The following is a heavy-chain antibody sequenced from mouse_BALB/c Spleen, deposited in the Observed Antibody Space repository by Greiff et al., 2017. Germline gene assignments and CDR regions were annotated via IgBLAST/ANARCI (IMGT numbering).Heavy chain of an antibody. CDR2: IRLKSNNYAT. V-gene: IGHV6-6*02. D-gene: IGHD2-4*01. Sequence: EVKLMESGGGLVQPGGSMKLSCVASGFTFSNYWMNWVRQSPEKGLEWVAEIRLKSNNYATHYAESVKGRFTISRDDSKSSVYLQMNNLRAEDTGIYYCTRGLRLFAYWGQGTLVTVSA. CDR1: GFTFSNYW. J-gene: IGHJ3*01. CDR3: TRGLRLFAY.